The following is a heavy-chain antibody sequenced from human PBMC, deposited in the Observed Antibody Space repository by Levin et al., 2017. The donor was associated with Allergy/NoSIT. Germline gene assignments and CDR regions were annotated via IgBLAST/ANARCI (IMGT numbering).Heavy chain of an antibody. CDR2: IYWDDDK. CDR1: GFSLSTSGVG. CDR3: AHISFSVVVLMSATEKKGYYFDY. D-gene: IGHD2-15*01. J-gene: IGHJ4*02. V-gene: IGHV2-5*02. Sequence: SGPTLVKPTQTLTLTCTFSGFSLSTSGVGVGWIRQPPGKALEWLALIYWDDDKRYSPSLKSRLTITKDTSKNQVVLTMTNMDPVDTATYYCAHISFSVVVLMSATEKKGYYFDYWGQGTLVTVSS.